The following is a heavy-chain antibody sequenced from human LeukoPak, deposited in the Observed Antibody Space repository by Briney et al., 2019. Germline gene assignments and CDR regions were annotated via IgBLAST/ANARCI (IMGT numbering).Heavy chain of an antibody. CDR1: GYTLTELS. CDR2: ISAYNGNT. D-gene: IGHD3-10*01. V-gene: IGHV1-18*01. J-gene: IGHJ6*02. Sequence: ASVKVSCKVSGYTLTELSMHWVRQAPGKGLEWMGWISAYNGNTNYAQKLQGRVTMTTDTSTSTAYMELRSLRSDDTAVYYCASDTGTYYYGMDVWGQGTTVTVSS. CDR3: ASDTGTYYYGMDV.